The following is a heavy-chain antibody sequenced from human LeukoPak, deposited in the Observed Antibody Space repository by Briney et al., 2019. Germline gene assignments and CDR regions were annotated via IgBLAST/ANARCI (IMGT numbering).Heavy chain of an antibody. D-gene: IGHD5-18*01. CDR1: FGSFSGYY. J-gene: IGHJ6*03. CDR2: INHSGST. CDR3: ARGRVQLWTIPLSGAPMDV. V-gene: IGHV4-34*01. Sequence: SQTLSLTCAVYFGSFSGYYWIWIRQPPGKGLECIGEINHSGSTNYNPSLTSPVTISVDATKYRFSLKLSSVTAADTAVYYCARGRVQLWTIPLSGAPMDVWGKGTTVTVSS.